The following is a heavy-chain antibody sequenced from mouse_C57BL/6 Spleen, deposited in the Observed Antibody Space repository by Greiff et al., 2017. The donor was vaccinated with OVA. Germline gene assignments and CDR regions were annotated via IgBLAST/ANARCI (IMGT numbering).Heavy chain of an antibody. J-gene: IGHJ2*01. V-gene: IGHV1-69*01. CDR2: IDPSDSYT. Sequence: QVQLQQPGAELVMPGASVKLSCKASGYTFTSYWMHWVKQRPGQGLEWIGEIDPSDSYTNYNQKFKGKSTLTVDKSSSTADMQRSSLTSEDAAFYYCTMVTTSYFDYWGQGTTLTVSS. CDR1: GYTFTSYW. D-gene: IGHD2-1*01. CDR3: TMVTTSYFDY.